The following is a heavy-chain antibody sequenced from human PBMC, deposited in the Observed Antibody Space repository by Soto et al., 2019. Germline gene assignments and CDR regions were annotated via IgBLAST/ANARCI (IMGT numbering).Heavy chain of an antibody. J-gene: IGHJ5*02. CDR3: ARDPLTLHKSWFDP. CDR1: GYTFTSYY. Sequence: ASVKVSCKGSGYTFTSYYMHWLRQPPGQGLEWMGIINASGGNTNYAQKFQGRVTITRDTSASTAYMELSSLRSEDTAVFYCARDPLTLHKSWFDPWGQGTLVTVSS. V-gene: IGHV1-46*01. D-gene: IGHD2-21*02. CDR2: INASGGNT.